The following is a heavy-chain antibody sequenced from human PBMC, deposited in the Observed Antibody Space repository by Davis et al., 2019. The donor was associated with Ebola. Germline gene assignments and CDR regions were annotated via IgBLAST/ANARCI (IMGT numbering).Heavy chain of an antibody. CDR1: GFPFSRYS. V-gene: IGHV3-21*01. J-gene: IGHJ4*02. CDR3: ARDGLLPGIAAAGTEGTFDY. CDR2: ISSSSSYI. D-gene: IGHD6-13*01. Sequence: LSLTCAASGFPFSRYSMNWVRQAPGKGLEWVSSISSSSSYIYYADSVKGRFTISRDNAKNSLYLQMNSLRAEDTAVYYCARDGLLPGIAAAGTEGTFDYWGQGTLVTVSS.